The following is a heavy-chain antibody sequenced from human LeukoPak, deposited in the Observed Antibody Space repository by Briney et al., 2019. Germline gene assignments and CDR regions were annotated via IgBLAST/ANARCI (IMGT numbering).Heavy chain of an antibody. V-gene: IGHV1-69*04. CDR1: GGTFSSYA. CDR2: IIPILGIA. J-gene: IGHJ5*02. Sequence: GASVKVSCKASGGTFSSYAISWVRQAPGQGLEWMGRIIPILGIANYAQKFQGRVTITADKSTSTAYMELSSLRSEDTAVYYCARERATRYWFDPWGQGTLVTVSS. CDR3: ARERATRYWFDP.